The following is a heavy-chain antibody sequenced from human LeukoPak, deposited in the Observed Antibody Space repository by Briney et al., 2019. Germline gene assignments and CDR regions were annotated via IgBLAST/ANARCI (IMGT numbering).Heavy chain of an antibody. D-gene: IGHD6-6*01. CDR3: ARAYSRTSEIDY. V-gene: IGHV4-31*03. CDR1: GGSISSSGYY. CDR2: IYHSGST. Sequence: SETLSLTCTVSGGSISSSGYYWSWIRQHPGKGLEWIGYIYHSGSTYYNPSLKSRVTISVDTSKNQFSLKLSSVTAADTAVYYCARAYSRTSEIDYWGQGTLVTVSS. J-gene: IGHJ4*02.